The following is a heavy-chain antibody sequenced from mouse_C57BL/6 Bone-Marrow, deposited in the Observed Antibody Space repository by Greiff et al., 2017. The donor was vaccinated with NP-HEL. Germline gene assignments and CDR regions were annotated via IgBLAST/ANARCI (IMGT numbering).Heavy chain of an antibody. J-gene: IGHJ4*01. V-gene: IGHV1-36*01. CDR2: VYPYNGGT. CDR1: GFTFTDYY. D-gene: IGHD2-1*01. CDR3: AGGNYETAYAMDY. Sequence: VQLQQSGPVLVKPGPSVKISCKASGFTFTDYYMHWVKQSPGKSLEWIGLVYPYNGGTSYNQKFKGKATLTVDTSSSTAYMELNSLTSEDAAVYYCAGGNYETAYAMDYWGQGTSVTVSS.